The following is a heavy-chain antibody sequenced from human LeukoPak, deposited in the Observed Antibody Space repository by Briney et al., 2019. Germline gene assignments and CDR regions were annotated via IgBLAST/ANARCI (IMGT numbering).Heavy chain of an antibody. D-gene: IGHD3-22*01. CDR3: ARAGPYSYDSSGYRYFDY. Sequence: GGSLRLSCAASGFSLRDYDMNWIRQAPGKGLEWVSYISSSSSTIYYADSVKGRFTISRDNAKNSLYLQMNSLRAEDTAVYYCARAGPYSYDSSGYRYFDYWGQGTLVTVSS. CDR2: ISSSSSTI. V-gene: IGHV3-11*01. CDR1: GFSLRDYD. J-gene: IGHJ4*02.